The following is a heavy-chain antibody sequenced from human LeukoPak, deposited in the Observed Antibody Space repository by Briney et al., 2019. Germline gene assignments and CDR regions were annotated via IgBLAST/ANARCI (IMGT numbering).Heavy chain of an antibody. V-gene: IGHV4-59*08. CDR3: ARHEKLGQFDY. J-gene: IGHJ4*02. CDR2: IYYSGST. D-gene: IGHD3-10*01. CDR1: GGSISSYY. Sequence: SETLSLTCTVSGGSISSYYWSWIRQPPGKGLEWIGYIYYSGSTNYNPSLKSRVTISVDTSKNKFSLKLSSVTAADTAVYYCARHEKLGQFDYWGQGTLVTVSS.